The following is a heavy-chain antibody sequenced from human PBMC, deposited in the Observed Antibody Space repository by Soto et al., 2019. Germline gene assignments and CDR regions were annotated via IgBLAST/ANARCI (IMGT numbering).Heavy chain of an antibody. CDR3: AGFWSASLDY. CDR1: GYTFTSYG. J-gene: IGHJ4*02. CDR2: ISPHTGNT. V-gene: IGHV1-18*01. D-gene: IGHD3-3*01. Sequence: QVQLVQSGTEVKKPGASVKVSCEAIGYTFTSYGIVWVRQAPGQGLEWMGWISPHTGNTNYAQWLQGRITMATDTSTSTAYMERRSLRSDDTAVYYCAGFWSASLDYWGQGTLVTVSS.